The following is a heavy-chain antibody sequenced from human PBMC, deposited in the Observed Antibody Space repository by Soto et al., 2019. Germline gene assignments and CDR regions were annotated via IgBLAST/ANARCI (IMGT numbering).Heavy chain of an antibody. CDR2: IYYSGST. D-gene: IGHD3-3*01. CDR1: GVTISSGGYY. V-gene: IGHV4-31*03. CDR3: ARGGGGRITIFGVAPDDY. J-gene: IGHJ4*02. Sequence: SETLSLTCTFSGVTISSGGYYWSWIRQHPGKGLEWIGYIYYSGSTYYNPSLKSRVTISVDTSKNQFSLKLSSVTAADTAVYYCARGGGGRITIFGVAPDDYWGQGTLVTVSS.